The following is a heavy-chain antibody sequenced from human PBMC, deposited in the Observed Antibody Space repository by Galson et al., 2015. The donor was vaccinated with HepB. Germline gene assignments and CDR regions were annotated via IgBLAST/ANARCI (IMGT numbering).Heavy chain of an antibody. CDR2: IDGIGGIT. Sequence: SLRLSCAASGFTFSSLAMHWVRQAPGKGLEYVSVIDGIGGITYYADSVKGRFTISRDNSKNTLYLQMSSLRADDTAVYYCVKKGSRSGYSYFDYWGQGALVTVSS. J-gene: IGHJ4*02. D-gene: IGHD5-24*01. CDR3: VKKGSRSGYSYFDY. V-gene: IGHV3-64D*06. CDR1: GFTFSSLA.